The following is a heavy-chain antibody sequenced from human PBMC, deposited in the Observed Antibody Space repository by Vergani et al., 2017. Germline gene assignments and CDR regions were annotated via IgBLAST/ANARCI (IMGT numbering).Heavy chain of an antibody. CDR3: IKDIAASGNYWYFDH. Sequence: EVQLVESGGGLVQPGRSLRLSCAASGFTFDDYAMHWVRQAPGKGLEWVSGINWNSDSIAFADSVKGRFTISRDNAKNSLYLQMNSLRAEDTALYYCIKDIAASGNYWYFDHWRRGSLVTVSA. V-gene: IGHV3-9*01. J-gene: IGHJ2*01. D-gene: IGHD6-13*01. CDR1: GFTFDDYA. CDR2: INWNSDSI.